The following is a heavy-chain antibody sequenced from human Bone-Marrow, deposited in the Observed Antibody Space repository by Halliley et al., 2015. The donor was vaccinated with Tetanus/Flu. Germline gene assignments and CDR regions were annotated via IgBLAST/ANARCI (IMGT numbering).Heavy chain of an antibody. CDR3: VRAERADSIFGIIVPFGC. V-gene: IGHV6-1*01. J-gene: IGHJ4*02. CDR2: TYYRSKWYY. D-gene: IGHD3-3*01. CDR1: GASASSDRAA. Sequence: LVKPTQTLSLTCAISGASASSDRAAWNWIRQSPSRGLEWLGRTYYRSKWYYDYAVSVKSRMTINPDTSKNQFSLQLKSVTPDDTAVYYCVRAERADSIFGIIVPFGCWGQGTLVTVSS.